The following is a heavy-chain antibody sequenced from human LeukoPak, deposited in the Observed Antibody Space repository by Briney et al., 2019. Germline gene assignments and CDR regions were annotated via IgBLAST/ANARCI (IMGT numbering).Heavy chain of an antibody. V-gene: IGHV4-59*01. CDR3: AREPGGGWYFDY. CDR2: FYYSGGT. Sequence: SETPSLTCTVSGGSMSSYYWSWIRQPPGKGLEWIGYFYYSGGTNYNPSLKSRVTISVDTSKNQFSLKLSSVTAADTAVYYCAREPGGGWYFDYWGQGTLVTVSS. D-gene: IGHD6-19*01. J-gene: IGHJ4*02. CDR1: GGSMSSYY.